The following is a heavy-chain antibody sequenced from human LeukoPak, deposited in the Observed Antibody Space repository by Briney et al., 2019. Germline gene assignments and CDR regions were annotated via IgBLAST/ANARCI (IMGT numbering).Heavy chain of an antibody. V-gene: IGHV3-9*01. CDR1: GLTLNSLD. J-gene: IGHJ3*02. CDR3: AKDSGWSYAFDI. Sequence: LRGSWGETGLTLNSLDLHGVRHAQGKGLEWVSGISWNSGSIGYADSVKGRFTISRDNAKNSLYLQMNSLRAEDTALYYCAKDSGWSYAFDIWGQGTMVTVSS. D-gene: IGHD2-15*01. CDR2: ISWNSGSI.